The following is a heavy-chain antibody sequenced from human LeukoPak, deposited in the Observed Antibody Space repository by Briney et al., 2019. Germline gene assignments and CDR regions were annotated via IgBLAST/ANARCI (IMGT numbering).Heavy chain of an antibody. D-gene: IGHD2-15*01. Sequence: SVKVSYKASGGTFSSYAISWVRQAPGQGLEWMGGIIPIFGTANYAQKFQGRVTITADESTSTAYMELSSLRSEDTAVYYCARDVRYCSGGSCHTTAFDYWGQGTLVTVSS. CDR3: ARDVRYCSGGSCHTTAFDY. J-gene: IGHJ4*02. CDR2: IIPIFGTA. CDR1: GGTFSSYA. V-gene: IGHV1-69*13.